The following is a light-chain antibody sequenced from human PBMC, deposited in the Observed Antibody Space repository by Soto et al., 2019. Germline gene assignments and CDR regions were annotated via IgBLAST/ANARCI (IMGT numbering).Light chain of an antibody. CDR3: SSYTSSSTRV. J-gene: IGLJ3*02. V-gene: IGLV2-14*01. Sequence: QSALTQPASVSGSPGQSITISCTGTSSDIGAYNYVSWYQQYPGKAPKLMIYGVTNRPSGVSNRFSGSKTGNTASLTISGLQAEDEADYYCSSYTSSSTRVFGGGTKLTVL. CDR1: SSDIGAYNY. CDR2: GVT.